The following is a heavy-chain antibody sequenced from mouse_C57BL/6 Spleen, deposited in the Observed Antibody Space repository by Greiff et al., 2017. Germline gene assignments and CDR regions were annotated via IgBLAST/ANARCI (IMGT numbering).Heavy chain of an antibody. CDR3: TRFPTENFDY. CDR2: IDPETGGT. D-gene: IGHD4-1*02. V-gene: IGHV1-15*01. Sequence: QVQLKQSGAELVRPGASVTLSCKASGYTFTDYEMHWVKQTPVHGLEWIGAIDPETGGTAYNQKFKGKAILTADKSSSTAYMELRSLTSEDSAVYYCTRFPTENFDYWGQGTTLTVSS. CDR1: GYTFTDYE. J-gene: IGHJ2*01.